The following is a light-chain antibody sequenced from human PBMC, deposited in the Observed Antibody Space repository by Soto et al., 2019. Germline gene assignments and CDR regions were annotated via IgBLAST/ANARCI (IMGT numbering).Light chain of an antibody. V-gene: IGKV3-20*01. CDR2: GAS. CDR3: QQYYSSPWT. CDR1: QSISGRY. Sequence: EIVLTQSPGTLSLSPGERATLSCRASQSISGRYLAWYQQKPGQAPRLLIYGASSRATGTPDRFSGSGSGTDFTLTISRLEPEDFAVYYCQQYYSSPWTFGLGTKVDIK. J-gene: IGKJ1*01.